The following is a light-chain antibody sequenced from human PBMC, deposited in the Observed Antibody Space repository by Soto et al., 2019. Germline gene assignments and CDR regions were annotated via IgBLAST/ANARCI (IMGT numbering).Light chain of an antibody. J-gene: IGKJ1*01. CDR2: AAS. CDR1: QGISSY. Sequence: AIRMTQSPSSFSASTGDRVTITCRASQGISSYLAWYQQKPGKAPKLLIYAASTLQSGVPSRFSGSGSGTDFTLTISCLQSEDFATYYCQKYNSAPWTFGQGTKVDI. V-gene: IGKV1-8*01. CDR3: QKYNSAPWT.